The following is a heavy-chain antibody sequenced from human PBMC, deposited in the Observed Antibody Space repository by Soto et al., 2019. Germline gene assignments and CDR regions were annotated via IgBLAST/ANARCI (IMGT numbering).Heavy chain of an antibody. V-gene: IGHV3-11*01. CDR2: MSSSGTNA. CDR1: GFTFSDYY. CDR3: ATSRVFDF. J-gene: IGHJ4*02. Sequence: QVQLVESGGGLVRPGGSLRLSCAASGFTFSDYYLSGIRQSPGKGLEWLELMSSSGTNAFYADSVKGRYTISRDNANNSLFLQMDSLKAEDTAVYYCATSRVFDFWGLGTLVSVSS.